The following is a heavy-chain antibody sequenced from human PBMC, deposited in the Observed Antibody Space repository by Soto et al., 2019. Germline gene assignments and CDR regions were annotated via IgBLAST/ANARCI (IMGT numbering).Heavy chain of an antibody. D-gene: IGHD5-12*01. CDR1: GYAVTGYY. Sequence: ASVKVSFKASGYAVTGYYMHWVRQATGQGLEWMGCINPNSGGTSCAQKFQGRVTMTRNTSTNTAYMELSNLRSEDTAVYYCARGRALMATIYLDYWGQGTLVTVSS. CDR2: INPNSGGT. CDR3: ARGRALMATIYLDY. V-gene: IGHV1-8*02. J-gene: IGHJ4*02.